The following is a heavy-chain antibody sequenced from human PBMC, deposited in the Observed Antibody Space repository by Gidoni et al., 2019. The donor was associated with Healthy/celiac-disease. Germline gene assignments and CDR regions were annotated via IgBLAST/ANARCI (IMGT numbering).Heavy chain of an antibody. J-gene: IGHJ6*02. Sequence: QVQLQESGPGLVKPSETLSLTCTVSGGSISSYYWSWIRQPAGKGLEWIGRIYTSGSTNYNPSLKSRVTMSVDTSKNQFSLKLSSVTAADTAVYYCAREVVVVPTGYYYDMDVWGQGTTVTVSS. CDR3: AREVVVVPTGYYYDMDV. CDR2: IYTSGST. V-gene: IGHV4-4*07. D-gene: IGHD2-2*01. CDR1: GGSISSYY.